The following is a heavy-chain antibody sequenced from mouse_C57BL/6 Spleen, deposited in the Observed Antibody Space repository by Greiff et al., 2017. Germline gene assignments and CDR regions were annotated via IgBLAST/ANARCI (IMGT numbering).Heavy chain of an antibody. J-gene: IGHJ2*01. CDR3: SLYDYDESRFAY. Sequence: QVQLKESGAELVRPGTSVKLSCKASGYTFTSYWMHWVKQRPGQGLEWIGVIDPSASYTNYNQKFKGKATLTVDTSSSSAYMQLSSLTSADSAVYYCSLYDYDESRFAYWGQGTTLTVSS. V-gene: IGHV1-59*01. D-gene: IGHD2-4*01. CDR2: IDPSASYT. CDR1: GYTFTSYW.